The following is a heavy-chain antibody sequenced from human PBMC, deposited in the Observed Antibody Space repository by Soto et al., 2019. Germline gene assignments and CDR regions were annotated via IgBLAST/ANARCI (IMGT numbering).Heavy chain of an antibody. D-gene: IGHD5-18*01. J-gene: IGHJ4*02. CDR3: PGIQLWPYFDY. CDR2: ISGSGDTT. CDR1: GFTFNSFA. Sequence: PGGSLRLSCAASGFTFNSFAMTWVRQAPGKGLEWVSTISGSGDTTYYADSVKGRFTISRDNSKNTVYLRMNSLSAEDAAVYYCPGIQLWPYFDYWGQGT. V-gene: IGHV3-23*01.